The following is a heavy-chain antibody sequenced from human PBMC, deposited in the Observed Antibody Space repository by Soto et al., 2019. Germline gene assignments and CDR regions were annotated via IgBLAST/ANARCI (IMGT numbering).Heavy chain of an antibody. Sequence: ASVKVSCKASGYTFTGYYMHWVRQAPGRGLEWMGWINPNSGGTNYAQKFQGRVTMTRDTSISTAYMELSRLRSDDTAVYYCARGSWRYYDSSGYYYYYGMDVWGKGTTVTVSS. V-gene: IGHV1-2*02. CDR3: ARGSWRYYDSSGYYYYYGMDV. D-gene: IGHD3-22*01. J-gene: IGHJ6*04. CDR1: GYTFTGYY. CDR2: INPNSGGT.